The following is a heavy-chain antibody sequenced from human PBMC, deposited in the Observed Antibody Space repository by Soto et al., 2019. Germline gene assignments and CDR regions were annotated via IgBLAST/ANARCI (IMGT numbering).Heavy chain of an antibody. CDR1: GYSISSGYY. J-gene: IGHJ4*02. V-gene: IGHV4-38-2*01. CDR2: IYHSGST. D-gene: IGHD6-19*01. CDR3: ARASPAKGIAVAGTWFGY. Sequence: SETLSLTCAVSGYSISSGYYWGWIRQPPGKGLEWIGSIYHSGSTYYNPSLKSRVTISVDTSKNQFSLKLSSVTAADTAVYYCARASPAKGIAVAGTWFGYWGQGTLVTVSS.